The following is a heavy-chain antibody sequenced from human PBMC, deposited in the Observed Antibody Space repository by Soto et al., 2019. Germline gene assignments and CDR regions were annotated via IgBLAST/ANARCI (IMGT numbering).Heavy chain of an antibody. Sequence: SETLSLTCAVYGGSFSGYYWSWIRQPPGKGLEWIGEINHSGSTNYNPSLKSRVTISVDTSKNQFSLKLSSVTAADTAVYYCARGRDTSAARPTLYRYWGQGTLVTVSS. CDR1: GGSFSGYY. CDR3: ARGRDTSAARPTLYRY. J-gene: IGHJ4*02. D-gene: IGHD6-6*01. V-gene: IGHV4-34*01. CDR2: INHSGST.